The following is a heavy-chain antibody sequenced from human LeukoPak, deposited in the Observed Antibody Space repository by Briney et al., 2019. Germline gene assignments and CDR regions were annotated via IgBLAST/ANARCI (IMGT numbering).Heavy chain of an antibody. D-gene: IGHD5-24*01. V-gene: IGHV4-34*01. CDR1: GGSFSGYY. Sequence: SSETLSLTCAVYGGSFSGYYWSWIRQPPGKGLEWIGEINHSGSTNYNPSLKSRVTISVDTSKNQFSLKLSSVTAADTAVYYCARGQPGRDGYDADYWGQGTLVTVSS. J-gene: IGHJ4*02. CDR3: ARGQPGRDGYDADY. CDR2: INHSGST.